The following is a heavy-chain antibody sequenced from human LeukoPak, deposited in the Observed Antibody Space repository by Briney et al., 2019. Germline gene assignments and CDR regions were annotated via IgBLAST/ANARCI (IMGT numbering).Heavy chain of an antibody. Sequence: GASVKVSCKASGYTFTGYYMHWVRQAPGQGLEWMGWINPNSGGTNYAQKFQGRVSITVDDSTTTVYMQLSGLRPDDTAVYFCARLAVVPAAMSPDYWGQGTLVSVSS. J-gene: IGHJ4*02. CDR2: INPNSGGT. CDR1: GYTFTGYY. CDR3: ARLAVVPAAMSPDY. D-gene: IGHD2-2*01. V-gene: IGHV1-2*02.